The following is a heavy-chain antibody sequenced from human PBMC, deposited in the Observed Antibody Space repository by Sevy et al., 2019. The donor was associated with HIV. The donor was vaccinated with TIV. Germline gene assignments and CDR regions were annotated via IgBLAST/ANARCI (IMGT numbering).Heavy chain of an antibody. Sequence: GGSLRLSCAASGFTFSNAWMSWVRQAPGKGLEWVARIKSKTDGGAKDYAAPVKGRFTISRDNSKNTLYLQMTSLKTEDTAIYHCTTDSKNRGPSAFLDYWGQGTLVTVSS. CDR2: IKSKTDGGAK. D-gene: IGHD3-16*01. J-gene: IGHJ4*02. CDR3: TTDSKNRGPSAFLDY. CDR1: GFTFSNAW. V-gene: IGHV3-15*01.